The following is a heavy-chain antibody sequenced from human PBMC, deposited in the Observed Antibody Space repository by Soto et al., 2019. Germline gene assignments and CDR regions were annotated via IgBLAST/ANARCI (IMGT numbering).Heavy chain of an antibody. CDR3: ARAGGQYCTTNSCYTFFDS. V-gene: IGHV3-74*01. J-gene: IGHJ4*02. CDR2: INSDGIST. Sequence: GGSLRLSCAASGFTLSSHWMHWGRQAPGKGLVWVSRINSDGISTNYADSVKGRFIISRDNAKNTLYLQMDSIRAEDTAGYHRARAGGQYCTTNSCYTFFDSWGRGILVTVSS. CDR1: GFTLSSHW. D-gene: IGHD2-2*02.